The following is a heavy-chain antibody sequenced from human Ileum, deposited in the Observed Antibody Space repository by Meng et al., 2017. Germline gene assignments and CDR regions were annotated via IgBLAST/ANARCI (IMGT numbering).Heavy chain of an antibody. CDR2: IWYDGSNK. CDR3: ARGYYDFWSGYYYYYYYGMDV. D-gene: IGHD3-3*01. V-gene: IGHV3-33*01. Sequence: QVQLVESGGGVVQPGRSLRLSCAASGFTFSSYGMHWVRQAAGKGLEWVAVIWYDGSNKYYADSVKGRFTISRDNSKNTLYLQMNSLRAEDTAVYYCARGYYDFWSGYYYYYYYGMDVWGQGTTVTVSS. CDR1: GFTFSSYG. J-gene: IGHJ6*02.